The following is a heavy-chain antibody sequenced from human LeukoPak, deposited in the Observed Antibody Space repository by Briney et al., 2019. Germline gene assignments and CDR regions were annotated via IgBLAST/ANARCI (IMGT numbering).Heavy chain of an antibody. V-gene: IGHV1-2*02. D-gene: IGHD3-22*01. CDR2: INPNSGGT. CDR1: GYTFTGYY. Sequence: GASVKVSCEASGYTFTGYYMHWVRQAPGQGLEWMGWINPNSGGTNYAQKFRGRVTMTRDTSISTAYMELSRLRSDDTAVYYCASRSYYYDSSGYQLDYWGQGTLVTVSS. J-gene: IGHJ4*02. CDR3: ASRSYYYDSSGYQLDY.